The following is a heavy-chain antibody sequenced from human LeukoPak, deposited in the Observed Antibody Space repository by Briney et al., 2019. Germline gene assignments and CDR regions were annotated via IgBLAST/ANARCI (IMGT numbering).Heavy chain of an antibody. CDR1: GGSISSFY. CDR2: ISDSGST. J-gene: IGHJ6*03. Sequence: SETLSLTCTVSGGSISSFYWSWIRQPPGKGLEWIGYISDSGSTNYNPSLKSRVTISVDTSKNKFSLKLSSVTAADTAVYYCARVIMSSLYYHYMDVWGKGTTVTVSS. D-gene: IGHD3-3*01. V-gene: IGHV4-59*01. CDR3: ARVIMSSLYYHYMDV.